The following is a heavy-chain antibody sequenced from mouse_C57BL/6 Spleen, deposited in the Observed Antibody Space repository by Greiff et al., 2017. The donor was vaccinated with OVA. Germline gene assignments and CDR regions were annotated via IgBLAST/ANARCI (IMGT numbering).Heavy chain of an antibody. CDR1: GFTFSSYG. CDR3: SRDCWYSFDY. CDR2: ISSGGSYT. J-gene: IGHJ2*01. V-gene: IGHV5-6*01. Sequence: EVQVVESGGDLVKPGGSLKLSCAASGFTFSSYGMSWVRQTPDKRLEWVATISSGGSYTYYPDSVKGRFTISRDNAKNTLYLQMSRLKSEDTAMYYCSRDCWYSFDYWGQGTTLTVSS.